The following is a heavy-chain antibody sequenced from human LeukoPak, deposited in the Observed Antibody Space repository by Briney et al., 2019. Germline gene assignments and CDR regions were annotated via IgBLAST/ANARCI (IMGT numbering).Heavy chain of an antibody. Sequence: SETLSLTCTVSGGSISSSSYYWGWIRQPPGKGLGWIGSIYYSGSTHYNPSLKSRVTISVDTSKNQFSLKLSSVTAADTAVYYCARGRSGYSSSPLQHWGQGTLVTVSS. V-gene: IGHV4-39*07. CDR3: ARGRSGYSSSPLQH. CDR1: GGSISSSSYY. D-gene: IGHD6-13*01. J-gene: IGHJ1*01. CDR2: IYYSGST.